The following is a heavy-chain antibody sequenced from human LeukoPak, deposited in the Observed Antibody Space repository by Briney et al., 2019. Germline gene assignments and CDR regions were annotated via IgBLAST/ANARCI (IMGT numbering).Heavy chain of an antibody. CDR3: ARVKDILTGYYLFDY. Sequence: GGSLRLSCAASGFTFSSYWMRWVRQAPGKGLEWVANIKQDGSEKNYVDSVKGRFTISRDNAKNSLYLQMNSLRAEDTAVYYCARVKDILTGYYLFDYWGQGTLVTVSS. V-gene: IGHV3-7*03. D-gene: IGHD3-9*01. CDR1: GFTFSSYW. CDR2: IKQDGSEK. J-gene: IGHJ4*02.